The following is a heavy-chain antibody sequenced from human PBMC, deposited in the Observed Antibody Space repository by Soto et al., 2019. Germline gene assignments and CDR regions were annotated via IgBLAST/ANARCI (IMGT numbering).Heavy chain of an antibody. V-gene: IGHV3-23*01. CDR1: GFTFSSYA. CDR2: ISGSGGST. CDR3: AKDTTYRYSSSLVPAFDI. D-gene: IGHD6-6*01. Sequence: GGSLRLSCAASGFTFSSYAMSWVRQAPGKGLEWVSAISGSGGSTYYADSVKGRFTISRDNSKNTLYLQMNSLRAEDTAVYYCAKDTTYRYSSSLVPAFDIWGQGTMVTVSS. J-gene: IGHJ3*02.